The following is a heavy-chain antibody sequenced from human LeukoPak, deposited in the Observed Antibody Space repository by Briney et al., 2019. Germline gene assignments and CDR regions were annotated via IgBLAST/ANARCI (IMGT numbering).Heavy chain of an antibody. Sequence: ASVKVSCKASGYTFTSYGISWVRQAPGQGLEWMGWISAYNGNTNYAQKLQGRVTMTTDTSTSTAYMELRSQRSDDTAVYYCARVESITIFGVVIGNWFDPWGQGTLVTVSS. CDR3: ARVESITIFGVVIGNWFDP. D-gene: IGHD3-3*01. J-gene: IGHJ5*02. V-gene: IGHV1-18*01. CDR1: GYTFTSYG. CDR2: ISAYNGNT.